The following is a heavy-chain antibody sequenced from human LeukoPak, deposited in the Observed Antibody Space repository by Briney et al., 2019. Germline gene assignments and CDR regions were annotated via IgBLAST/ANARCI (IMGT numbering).Heavy chain of an antibody. CDR1: GGSISSYY. D-gene: IGHD3-10*01. J-gene: IGHJ5*02. V-gene: IGHV4-4*07. Sequence: SETLSLTCTVSGGSISSYYWSWIRQPAGKGLEWIGRIYTSGSTNYNPSLKSRVTMSVDTSKNQFSLKLSSVTAADTAVYYCAGDSDPPASWNYYGSEEFNWFDPWGQGTLVTVSS. CDR3: AGDSDPPASWNYYGSEEFNWFDP. CDR2: IYTSGST.